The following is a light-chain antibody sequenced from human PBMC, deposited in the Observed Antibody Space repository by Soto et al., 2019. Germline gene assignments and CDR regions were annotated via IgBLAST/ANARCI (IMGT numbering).Light chain of an antibody. J-gene: IGLJ2*01. V-gene: IGLV2-14*01. CDR1: SSDVGGYNY. CDR3: SSYTSSSTLEGV. Sequence: QSALTQPASVSGSPGQSITISCTGTSSDVGGYNYVSWYQQHPGKAPKLMIYDVSNRPSGVSNRFSGSKSGNTASLTISGLQAKDEADYYCSSYTSSSTLEGVFGGGTKVTVL. CDR2: DVS.